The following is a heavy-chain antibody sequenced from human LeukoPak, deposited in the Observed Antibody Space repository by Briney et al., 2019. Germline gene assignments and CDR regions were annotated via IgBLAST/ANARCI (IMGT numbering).Heavy chain of an antibody. D-gene: IGHD2-8*01. CDR3: ARGGECTNGVCLNWFDP. V-gene: IGHV4-34*01. J-gene: IGHJ5*02. CDR1: GGSFSGYY. CDR2: INHSGST. Sequence: PSETLSLTCAVYGGSFSGYYWSWIRQPPGKGLEWIGEINHSGSTNYNPSLKSRVTISVDTSKNQFSLKLSSVTAADTAVYYCARGGECTNGVCLNWFDPWGQGTLVTVSS.